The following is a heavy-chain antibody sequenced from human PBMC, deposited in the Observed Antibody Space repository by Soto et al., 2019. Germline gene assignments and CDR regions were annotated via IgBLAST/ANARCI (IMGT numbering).Heavy chain of an antibody. Sequence: SETLSLTCAVSGGSISSSNWWSWVRQPPGKELEWIREIYQSGSTNYNQNLKSRVTITVDKSKNQFSLKMRSVTAADTNVYYFARVGDIVVVPAAINGYNWFDPWGQGTLVTVS. D-gene: IGHD2-2*01. CDR3: ARVGDIVVVPAAINGYNWFDP. V-gene: IGHV4-4*02. CDR1: GGSISSSNW. CDR2: IYQSGST. J-gene: IGHJ5*02.